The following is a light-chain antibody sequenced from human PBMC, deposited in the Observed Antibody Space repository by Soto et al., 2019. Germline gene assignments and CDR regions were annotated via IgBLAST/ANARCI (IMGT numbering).Light chain of an antibody. CDR2: VAS. CDR3: QQSSRFPRT. J-gene: IGKJ1*01. CDR1: QDISRG. V-gene: IGKV1-12*01. Sequence: DVQMTQSPSSVSASVGDRVTITCRASQDISRGLAWYQQKPGKAPKLLIYVASTLESGVPSRFSGSGSGTEFSLTISSLQPEDFATYYCQQSSRFPRTFGQGTKVEI.